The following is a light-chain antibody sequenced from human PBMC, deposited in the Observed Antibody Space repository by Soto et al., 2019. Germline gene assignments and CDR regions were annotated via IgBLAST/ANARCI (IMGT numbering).Light chain of an antibody. Sequence: QSVVTQPPSASGTPGQRVSISCSGSSSNIGTHTVGWYQQLPGTAPKLLIYSNNQRPSGVPDRFSGAKSGTSASLAISGLQSEDEADYFCGAWDGSLNGVVFGGGTKLTVL. CDR2: SNN. CDR3: GAWDGSLNGVV. J-gene: IGLJ2*01. CDR1: SSNIGTHT. V-gene: IGLV1-44*01.